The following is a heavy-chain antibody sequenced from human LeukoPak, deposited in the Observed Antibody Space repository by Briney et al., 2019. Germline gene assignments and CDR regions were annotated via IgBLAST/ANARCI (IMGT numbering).Heavy chain of an antibody. CDR1: GGSFSGYY. CDR3: ARGRIQLWTYYYYYGMDV. CDR2: INHSGST. V-gene: IGHV4-34*01. Sequence: SETLSLTCAVYGGSFSGYYWSWIRQPPGKGLEWIGEINHSGSTNYNPSLKSRVTISVDTSKNQFSLKLSSVTAADTAVYYCARGRIQLWTYYYYYGMDVRGQGTTVTVSS. J-gene: IGHJ6*02. D-gene: IGHD5-18*01.